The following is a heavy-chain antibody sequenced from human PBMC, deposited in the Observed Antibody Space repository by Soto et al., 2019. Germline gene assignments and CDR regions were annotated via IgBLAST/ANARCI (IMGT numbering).Heavy chain of an antibody. CDR2: ISDNGIKT. D-gene: IGHD6-19*01. J-gene: IGHJ5*02. V-gene: IGHV3-23*01. Sequence: EVQLLESGGGLVQPGGSLRLSCAGSGSTFSDYAMNWVRQAPGTGLEWVSVISDNGIKTYYADSVKGRFTISRDNSKNTLYLQMNSLRAEDTAVYYCASRRGSSGWYRWFEPWGQGTLVTVSS. CDR3: ASRRGSSGWYRWFEP. CDR1: GSTFSDYA.